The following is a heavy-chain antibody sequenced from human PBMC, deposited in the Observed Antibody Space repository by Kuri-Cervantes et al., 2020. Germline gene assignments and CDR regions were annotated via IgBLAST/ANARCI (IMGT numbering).Heavy chain of an antibody. J-gene: IGHJ5*02. CDR3: ARRVTGVTTEENWFDP. CDR1: GYSFTSYW. V-gene: IGHV5-51*01. D-gene: IGHD4-17*01. Sequence: GGSLRLSCKGSGYSFTSYWIGWVRQMPGKGLELMGIIYPPDSDTRYSPSFQGQVIISADRSISTAYLQWSSLKASDTAIYYCARRVTGVTTEENWFDPWGEGTLVTVSS. CDR2: IYPPDSDT.